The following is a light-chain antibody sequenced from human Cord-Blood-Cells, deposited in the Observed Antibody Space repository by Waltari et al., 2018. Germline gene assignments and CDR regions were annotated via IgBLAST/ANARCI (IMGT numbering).Light chain of an antibody. CDR3: NSRDSSGNHYV. CDR1: SLRSYY. Sequence: SSELTQDPAVSVALGQTVRTTCQGDSLRSYYSSWYPQKPGKAPVLVIYGKNNRPSGIPDRFSGSSSGNTASLTITGAQAEDEADYYCNSRDSSGNHYVFGTGTKVTVL. J-gene: IGLJ1*01. V-gene: IGLV3-19*01. CDR2: GKN.